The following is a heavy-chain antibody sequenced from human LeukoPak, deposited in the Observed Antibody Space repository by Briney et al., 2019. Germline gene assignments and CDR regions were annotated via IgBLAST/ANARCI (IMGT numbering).Heavy chain of an antibody. CDR2: INPKNGGP. CDR1: GYTFTDYY. CDR3: ARLGPVIRGESDS. V-gene: IGHV1-2*02. J-gene: IGHJ4*02. D-gene: IGHD3-10*01. Sequence: GASVKVSCKASGYTFTDYYVHWVRQAPGQGLEWMGWINPKNGGPNFAQKFQGRVTMTRDTSISTAYMGLTSLKSDDTAVYYCARLGPVIRGESDSWGQGTLVTVSS.